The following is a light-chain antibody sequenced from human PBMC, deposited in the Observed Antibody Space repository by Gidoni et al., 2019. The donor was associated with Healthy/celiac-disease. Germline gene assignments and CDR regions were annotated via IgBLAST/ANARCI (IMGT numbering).Light chain of an antibody. CDR3: QQYGSSPVK. J-gene: IGKJ1*01. CDR2: GAS. CDR1: QSVSSSY. Sequence: DIVLTRSPGTLSLSPGERATLSCRASQSVSSSYLAWYQQKPGQAPRLLIYGASSRATGIPDRFSGSGSGTDFTLTISRLEPEDVAVYYCQQYGSSPVKFGQGTKVEIK. V-gene: IGKV3-20*01.